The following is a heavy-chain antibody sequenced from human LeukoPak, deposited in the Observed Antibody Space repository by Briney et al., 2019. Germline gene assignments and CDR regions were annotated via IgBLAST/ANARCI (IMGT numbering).Heavy chain of an antibody. Sequence: GGSLRLSCGASGSTFSNYVMSWVRQAPGKGLEWVSAISGGGDLTYYADSVKGRFTISRDNSKNTLYLQMNSLRAEDTAVYYCARRAGAYSHPYDYWGQGTLVTVSS. CDR3: ARRAGAYSHPYDY. V-gene: IGHV3-23*01. D-gene: IGHD4/OR15-4a*01. CDR2: ISGGGDLT. CDR1: GSTFSNYV. J-gene: IGHJ4*02.